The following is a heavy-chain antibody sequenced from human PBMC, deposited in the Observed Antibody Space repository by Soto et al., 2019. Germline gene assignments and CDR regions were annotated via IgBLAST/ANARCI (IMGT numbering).Heavy chain of an antibody. J-gene: IGHJ6*03. CDR2: IYYSGST. CDR1: GGSISSYY. D-gene: IGHD3-3*01. CDR3: ARTSQVPYDFWSGAYYYYMDV. V-gene: IGHV4-59*08. Sequence: SETLSLTCTVSGGSISSYYWSWIRQPPGKGLECIWYIYYSGSTNYNPSLKSRVTISVDTSKNQFSLKLSSVTAADAALYYCARTSQVPYDFWSGAYYYYMDVWGKGTTVTVSS.